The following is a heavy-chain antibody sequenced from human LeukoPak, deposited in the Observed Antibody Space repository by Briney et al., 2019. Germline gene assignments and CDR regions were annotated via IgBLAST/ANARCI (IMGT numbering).Heavy chain of an antibody. V-gene: IGHV3-9*01. CDR1: GFTFDDYA. D-gene: IGHD4-23*01. CDR2: ISWNSGSI. J-gene: IGHJ6*03. CDR3: AKDIAGGNYYYYMDV. Sequence: GRSLRLFCAASGFTFDDYAMHWVRQAPGKGLEWVSGISWNSGSIGYADSVKGRFTISRDNAKNSLYLQMNSLRAEDTALYYCAKDIAGGNYYYYMDVWGKGTTVTVSS.